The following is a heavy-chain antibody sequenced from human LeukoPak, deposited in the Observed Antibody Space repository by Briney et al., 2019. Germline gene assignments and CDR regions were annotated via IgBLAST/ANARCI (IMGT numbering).Heavy chain of an antibody. J-gene: IGHJ3*02. CDR2: ISGSGGST. V-gene: IGHV3-23*01. Sequence: PGGSLRLSCAASGFTFRSHDMSWVRQAPGKGLEWVSGISGSGGSTFYADSVKGRFTISRDNSKNTLYLQMNSLRAEDTAVYYCARDGLRDAFDIWGQGTMVTVSS. CDR1: GFTFRSHD. CDR3: ARDGLRDAFDI.